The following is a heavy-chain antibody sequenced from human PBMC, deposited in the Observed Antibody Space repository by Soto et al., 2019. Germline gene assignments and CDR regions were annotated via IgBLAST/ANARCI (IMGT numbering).Heavy chain of an antibody. V-gene: IGHV4-34*01. Sequence: TVYGGSFRCDSRSWIRQPPGEGLEWIGEINHSGSTNYKPSLKSRVTISVDTSKKHFSLKLSSVTAADTAVYYCPTSVSTWGWSDGVLRFRQEVSGHGTSDPVSS. CDR1: GGSFRCDS. J-gene: IGHJ6*02. D-gene: IGHD3-16*01. CDR2: INHSGST. CDR3: PTSVSTWGWSDGVLRFRQEV.